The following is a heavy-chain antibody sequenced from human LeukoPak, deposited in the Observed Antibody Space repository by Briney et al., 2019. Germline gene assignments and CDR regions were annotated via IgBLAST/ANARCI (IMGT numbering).Heavy chain of an antibody. CDR3: ARDLSGENWFDP. Sequence: PSETLSLTCTVSGGSISSYYWSWIRQPPGKGLEWIGYIYYSGSTNYNPSLKSRATISVDTSKNQFSLKLSSVTAADTAVYYCARDLSGENWFDPWGQGTLVTVSS. V-gene: IGHV4-59*01. CDR2: IYYSGST. D-gene: IGHD3-3*01. CDR1: GGSISSYY. J-gene: IGHJ5*02.